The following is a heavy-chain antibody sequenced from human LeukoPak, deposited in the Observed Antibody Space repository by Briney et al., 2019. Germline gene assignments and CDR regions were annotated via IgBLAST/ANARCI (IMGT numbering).Heavy chain of an antibody. V-gene: IGHV4-59*01. J-gene: IGHJ4*02. D-gene: IGHD3-16*01. CDR3: ARGGKYYDYVWGSYVFDY. Sequence: SETLSLTCTVSGDPMSRYYWSWIRQPPGKGLEWIGYIYYSGSTNYNPSLKSRVPMSVDTSKNKFSLNLSSVTAADTAVYYCARGGKYYDYVWGSYVFDYWGQGTLVTVSS. CDR2: IYYSGST. CDR1: GDPMSRYY.